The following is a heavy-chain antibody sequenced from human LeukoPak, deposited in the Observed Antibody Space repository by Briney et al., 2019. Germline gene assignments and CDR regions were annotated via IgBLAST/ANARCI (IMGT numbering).Heavy chain of an antibody. J-gene: IGHJ4*02. Sequence: SGPTLVNPTQTLTLTCTFSGFSLTTSGVCVTWIRQPPGKALEWLARIDWDDDKYYSASLKTRLTISKDTSKNQVVLAMTNLDPVDTATFYCARALAVAGGSPFDYWGQGTLVTVSS. V-gene: IGHV2-70*11. CDR2: IDWDDDK. CDR3: ARALAVAGGSPFDY. D-gene: IGHD6-19*01. CDR1: GFSLTTSGVC.